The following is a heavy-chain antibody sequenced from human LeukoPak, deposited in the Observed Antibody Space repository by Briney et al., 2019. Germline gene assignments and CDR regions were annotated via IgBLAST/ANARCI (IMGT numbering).Heavy chain of an antibody. J-gene: IGHJ4*02. CDR1: GFTFSSYA. CDR3: AKVRGMINEHLGF. Sequence: GGSLRLSCAASGFTFSSYAMSWVRQAPGKGLEWVSAISGSGGSTYYADSVKGRFTISRDNSKHTLYLQMNSLRSDDTAVYYCAKVRGMINEHLGFWGRGTVVTLSP. V-gene: IGHV3-23*01. CDR2: ISGSGGST. D-gene: IGHD3-22*01.